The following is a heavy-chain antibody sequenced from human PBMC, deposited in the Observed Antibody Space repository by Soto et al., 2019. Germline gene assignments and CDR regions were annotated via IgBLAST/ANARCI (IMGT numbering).Heavy chain of an antibody. CDR2: INHSGST. CDR1: GGSFSGYY. CDR3: ARGAPKYYDILTGLANNWFDP. J-gene: IGHJ5*02. D-gene: IGHD3-9*01. Sequence: SETLSLTCAVYGGSFSGYYWSWIRQPPGKGLEWIGEINHSGSTNYNPSLKSRVTISVDTSKNQFSLKLSSVTAADTAVYYCARGAPKYYDILTGLANNWFDPWGQGTLVTVS. V-gene: IGHV4-34*01.